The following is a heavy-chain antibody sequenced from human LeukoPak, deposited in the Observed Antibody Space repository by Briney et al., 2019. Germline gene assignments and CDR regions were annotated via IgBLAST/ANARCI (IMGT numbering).Heavy chain of an antibody. CDR2: IIPIIGKA. V-gene: IGHV1-69*05. J-gene: IGHJ5*02. D-gene: IGHD3-3*01. CDR3: ARVASYYDFWSGYSESGWFDP. Sequence: SVKVSCKASGGTFSSYAISWVRQAPGQGLEWVGWIIPIIGKANYAQKLKGRVTITRDESTSTAYMELSSLRSEDTAVYYCARVASYYDFWSGYSESGWFDPWGQGTLVTVSS. CDR1: GGTFSSYA.